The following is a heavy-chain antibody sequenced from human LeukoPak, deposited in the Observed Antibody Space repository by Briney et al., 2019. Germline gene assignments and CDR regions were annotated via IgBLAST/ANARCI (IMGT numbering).Heavy chain of an antibody. V-gene: IGHV3-11*06. CDR1: GFYFSDYY. CDR3: AKIAGTYSPDY. Sequence: GGSLRLSCAASGFYFSDYYMTWIRQAPGKGLEWVSYISSSGTYTNYADSAKGRFTISRDNAKKSLYLQMNSLSAEDTAVYYCAKIAGTYSPDYWGQGTLVTVSS. J-gene: IGHJ4*02. D-gene: IGHD1-26*01. CDR2: ISSSGTYT.